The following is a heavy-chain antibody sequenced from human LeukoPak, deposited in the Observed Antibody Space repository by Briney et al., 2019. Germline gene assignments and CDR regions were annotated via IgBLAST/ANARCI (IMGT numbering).Heavy chain of an antibody. V-gene: IGHV4-59*12. J-gene: IGHJ4*02. CDR2: IYYSGST. Sequence: NPSETLSLTCTVSGGSISSYYWSWIRQPPGKGLEWIGYIYYSGSTNYNPSLKSRVTISVDTSKNQFSLKLSSVTAADTAVYYCARRARYSSSWYDAVWYFDYWGQGTLVTVSS. D-gene: IGHD6-13*01. CDR1: GGSISSYY. CDR3: ARRARYSSSWYDAVWYFDY.